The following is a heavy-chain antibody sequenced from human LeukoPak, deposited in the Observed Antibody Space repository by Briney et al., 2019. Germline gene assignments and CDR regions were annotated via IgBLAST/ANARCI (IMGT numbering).Heavy chain of an antibody. V-gene: IGHV3-23*01. D-gene: IGHD3-10*01. J-gene: IGHJ4*02. CDR3: AKDSFTYGSGSYSYYFDY. CDR2: ISGSGGST. Sequence: GGSLRLSCAASGFTFSSYAMNWVRQAPGKGLEWVSAISGSGGSTYYADSVKGRFTISRDNSKNMLYLQMNSLRAEDTAVYYCAKDSFTYGSGSYSYYFDYRGQGTLVTVSS. CDR1: GFTFSSYA.